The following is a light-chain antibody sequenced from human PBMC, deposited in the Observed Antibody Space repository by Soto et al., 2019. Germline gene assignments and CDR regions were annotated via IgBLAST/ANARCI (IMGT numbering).Light chain of an antibody. CDR2: GAS. V-gene: IGKV3-20*01. CDR1: QSVSSSY. J-gene: IGKJ1*01. Sequence: EIVLTQSPGTLSLSPGEGATLSCRASQSVSSSYLAWYKQNPGQAPRLLIYGASSRATGIPDRFSGSGSGTDFTITISRLEPEDFEVYYCQQYGSSPRTFGQGTKVDIK. CDR3: QQYGSSPRT.